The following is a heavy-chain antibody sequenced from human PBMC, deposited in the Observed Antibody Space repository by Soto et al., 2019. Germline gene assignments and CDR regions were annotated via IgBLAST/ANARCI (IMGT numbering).Heavy chain of an antibody. V-gene: IGHV3-74*01. D-gene: IGHD3-3*01. CDR1: GFSFSSYW. J-gene: IGHJ6*02. CDR3: ASDFSRGTDG. Sequence: EVQVVESGGGFVQPGGSLRLSCAASGFSFSSYWMHWARQAPGKGPVWVAIINRAGRDTRYADSVRGRFTVSRDNAKNMLYLHRTKVRAEDAAVYYCASDFSRGTDGWGQGTTVTVSS. CDR2: INRAGRDT.